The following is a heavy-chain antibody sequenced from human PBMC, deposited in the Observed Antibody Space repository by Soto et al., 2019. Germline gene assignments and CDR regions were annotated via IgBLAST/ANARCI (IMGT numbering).Heavy chain of an antibody. CDR1: GDSVSSNDAV. CDR2: TYYRSIWQT. D-gene: IGHD6-6*01. CDR3: ARLVGNSWLDH. Sequence: QVQLQQSGPGLVKPSQTLSLTCAISGDSVSSNDAVWNWIRQSPSRGLEWLGRTYYRSIWQTEYGVSVKGRMTINPDASKNQLSLQLNSGTPEDTAMYYCARLVGNSWLDHWGQGTLVTVSA. V-gene: IGHV6-1*01. J-gene: IGHJ5*02.